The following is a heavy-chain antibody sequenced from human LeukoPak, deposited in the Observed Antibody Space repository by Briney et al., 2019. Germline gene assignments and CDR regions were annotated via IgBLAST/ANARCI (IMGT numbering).Heavy chain of an antibody. D-gene: IGHD3-10*01. Sequence: SETLSLTCTVSGYSISSGYYWGWIRQPPGRGLEWIGSIYHGGSTYYNPSLKSRVTISVDTSKNQNSLKLSSVTAADTAVYYCAREMVRGVIDSWGQGTLVTVSS. CDR1: GYSISSGYY. CDR3: AREMVRGVIDS. CDR2: IYHGGST. J-gene: IGHJ4*02. V-gene: IGHV4-38-2*02.